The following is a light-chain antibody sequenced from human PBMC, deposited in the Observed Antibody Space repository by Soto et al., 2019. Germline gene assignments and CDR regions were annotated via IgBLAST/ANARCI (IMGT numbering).Light chain of an antibody. V-gene: IGKV1-39*01. Sequence: IQMTQSPSSLSASVGASVTTTSRASQSISTYLNWYQHKPGKAPQFMIYAAFSLQSGVPSRFSGSGSGTDFTLTISSLQPEDVATYYCQQTYSTPITFGQGTRLEIK. J-gene: IGKJ5*01. CDR1: QSISTY. CDR3: QQTYSTPIT. CDR2: AAF.